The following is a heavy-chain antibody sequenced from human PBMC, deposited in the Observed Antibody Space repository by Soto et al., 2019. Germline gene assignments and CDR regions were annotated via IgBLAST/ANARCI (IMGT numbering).Heavy chain of an antibody. D-gene: IGHD2-2*01. CDR1: GGSISDDSY. V-gene: IGHV4-30-4*01. J-gene: IGHJ5*01. CDR2: IYHTGST. CDR3: ARDEYQLLSSVSWFDS. Sequence: SETLSLTCTVSGGSISDDSYWSWIRQTAGKGLEWIGYIYHTGSTYYNPSLRSRVSISVDKSKSQFSLKLISVTAADTAVYFCARDEYQLLSSVSWFDSWGQGTLVTVSS.